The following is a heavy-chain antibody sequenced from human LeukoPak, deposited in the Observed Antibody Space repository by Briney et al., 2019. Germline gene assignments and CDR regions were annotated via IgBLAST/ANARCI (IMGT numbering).Heavy chain of an antibody. CDR1: GYTFTGYY. CDR2: ISPNSGGT. Sequence: ASVKVSCKASGYTFTGYYMHWVRQAPGQGLEWMGWISPNSGGTNYAQKFQGRVTMTRDKSINTVYVELSSLRSEDTALYYCARGIQLWLPHFWGQGTLVTVSS. J-gene: IGHJ4*02. V-gene: IGHV1-2*02. CDR3: ARGIQLWLPHF. D-gene: IGHD5-18*01.